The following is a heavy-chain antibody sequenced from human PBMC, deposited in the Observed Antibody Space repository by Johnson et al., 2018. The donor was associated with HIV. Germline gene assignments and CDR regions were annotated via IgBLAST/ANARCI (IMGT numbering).Heavy chain of an antibody. CDR1: GFTFDDYG. Sequence: VQLVESGGGLIQPGGSLRLSCAASGFTFDDYGMSWVRQAPGKGLEWVSGINWNGGSTGYADSVKCRFTISRDNAKNSLYLQMNSLRAEDTAVYYCAKVLTSSTSWLDDAFDICGQGTMVTVSS. D-gene: IGHD6-13*01. J-gene: IGHJ3*02. V-gene: IGHV3-20*04. CDR2: INWNGGST. CDR3: AKVLTSSTSWLDDAFDI.